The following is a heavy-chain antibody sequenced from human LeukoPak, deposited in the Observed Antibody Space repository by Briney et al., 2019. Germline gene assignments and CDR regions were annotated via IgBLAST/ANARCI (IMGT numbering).Heavy chain of an antibody. Sequence: PSETLSLTCTVSGGSISSYYWSWIRQPAGKRLEWIGRIYTSGSTNYNPSLKSRVTMSVDTSKNQFSLKLSSVTAADTAVYYCARDSGSYYDFWSGYSSSYYYYYGMDVWGQGTTVTVSS. CDR1: GGSISSYY. V-gene: IGHV4-4*07. D-gene: IGHD3-3*01. CDR2: IYTSGST. J-gene: IGHJ6*02. CDR3: ARDSGSYYDFWSGYSSSYYYYYGMDV.